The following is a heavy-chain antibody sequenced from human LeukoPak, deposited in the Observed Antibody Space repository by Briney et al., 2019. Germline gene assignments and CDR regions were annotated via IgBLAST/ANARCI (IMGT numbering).Heavy chain of an antibody. CDR3: ARVRGSYHFDY. J-gene: IGHJ4*02. Sequence: GGSLRLSCAASGFTFSGHSMNWVRQAPGKGLEWVSYITSSSTSAMYYADSVKGRFTISRDNAKNSLYLQMNSLRAEDTAVYYCARVRGSYHFDYWGQGTLVTVSS. CDR1: GFTFSGHS. V-gene: IGHV3-48*01. D-gene: IGHD1-26*01. CDR2: ITSSSTSAM.